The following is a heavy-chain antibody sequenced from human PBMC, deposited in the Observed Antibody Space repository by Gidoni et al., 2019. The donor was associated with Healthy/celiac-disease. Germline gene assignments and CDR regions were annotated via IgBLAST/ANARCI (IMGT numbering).Heavy chain of an antibody. CDR3: ASRYDFWSGYYDYYYGMDV. Sequence: QVQLVQSGAEVKKPGSSVTVSCKASGGTFSSYAIRWVRQAPGQGLEWMGGIIPIFGTANYAQKFQGRVTITADESTSTAYMELSSLRSEDTAVYYCASRYDFWSGYYDYYYGMDVWGQGTTVTVSS. CDR1: GGTFSSYA. J-gene: IGHJ6*02. CDR2: IIPIFGTA. V-gene: IGHV1-69*01. D-gene: IGHD3-3*01.